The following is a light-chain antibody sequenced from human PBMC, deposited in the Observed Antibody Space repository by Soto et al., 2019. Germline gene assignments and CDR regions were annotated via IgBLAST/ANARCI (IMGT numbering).Light chain of an antibody. CDR1: QGITNF. Sequence: DIRMTQSPPSLSASVGDKITITCRANQGITNFLAWYHQKPGEVPKLLMYDASTLQSGASSRFSGSVSGTVFTLTINSLQPEDVGSYYCQRYDSVPRTFGQGTKVEVK. CDR2: DAS. J-gene: IGKJ1*01. V-gene: IGKV1-27*01. CDR3: QRYDSVPRT.